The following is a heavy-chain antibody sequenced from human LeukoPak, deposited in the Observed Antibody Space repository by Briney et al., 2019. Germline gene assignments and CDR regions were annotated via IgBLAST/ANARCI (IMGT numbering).Heavy chain of an antibody. J-gene: IGHJ5*02. D-gene: IGHD6-13*01. Sequence: PGGSLRLSCAASGFTFSSYGMHWVRQAPGKGLEWVAVIWYDGSNKYYADSVKGRFTISRDNSKNTLYLQMNSLRAEDTAVYYCAKASYGASSSSWYEALGPRDWFDPWGQGTLVTVSS. V-gene: IGHV3-33*06. CDR2: IWYDGSNK. CDR1: GFTFSSYG. CDR3: AKASYGASSSSWYEALGPRDWFDP.